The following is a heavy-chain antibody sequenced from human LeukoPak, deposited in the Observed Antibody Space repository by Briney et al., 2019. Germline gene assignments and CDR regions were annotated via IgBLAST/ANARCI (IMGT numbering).Heavy chain of an antibody. CDR1: GFTFSGYW. V-gene: IGHV3-7*01. Sequence: GGSLRLSCAVSGFTFSGYWMSWVRQAPGKGLEWVANIRQDGSEKFYVDPVKGRFSISRDNAKNSLYLQMNNLRGEDTAVYYCARDLSYLAAGAGYFDYWGQGALVTVSS. J-gene: IGHJ4*02. CDR2: IRQDGSEK. D-gene: IGHD6-13*01. CDR3: ARDLSYLAAGAGYFDY.